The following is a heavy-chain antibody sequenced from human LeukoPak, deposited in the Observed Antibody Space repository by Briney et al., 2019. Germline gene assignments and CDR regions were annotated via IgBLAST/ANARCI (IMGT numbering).Heavy chain of an antibody. CDR2: ISINGDTT. Sequence: GGSLRLSCAASGFTFSSYAMSWVRQAPGKGLDWVSAISINGDTTYYADSVKGRFTISRDNAKNSLYLQMNSLRAEDTAVYYCARVGGPGTDYWGQGTLVTVSS. CDR3: ARVGGPGTDY. J-gene: IGHJ4*02. D-gene: IGHD3-16*01. CDR1: GFTFSSYA. V-gene: IGHV3-23*01.